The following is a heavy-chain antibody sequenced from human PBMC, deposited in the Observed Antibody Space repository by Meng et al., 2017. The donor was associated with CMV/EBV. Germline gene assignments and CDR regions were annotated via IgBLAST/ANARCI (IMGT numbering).Heavy chain of an antibody. V-gene: IGHV3-72*01. CDR2: IRNKANSYTT. Sequence: ASGFHFTDHYMDWVRLAPGKGLEWVGRIRNKANSYTTEYAASVKGRFTISRDDSKNSVYLQMNSLKTEDTAVYYCARVWRGRWFAPWGQGTLVTVSS. CDR1: GFHFTDHY. D-gene: IGHD2-21*01. CDR3: ARVWRGRWFAP. J-gene: IGHJ5*02.